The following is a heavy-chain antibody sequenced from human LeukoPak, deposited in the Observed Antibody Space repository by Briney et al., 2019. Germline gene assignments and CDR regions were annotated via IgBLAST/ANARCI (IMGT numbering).Heavy chain of an antibody. CDR1: GYTFTGYY. D-gene: IGHD6-19*01. CDR3: ARDRHSSTFDP. V-gene: IGHV1-18*04. J-gene: IGHJ5*02. Sequence: ASVKVSCKASGYTFTGYYMHWVRQAPGQGLEWMGWISAYNGNTNYAQKLQGRVTMTTDTSTSTAYMELRSLRSDDTAVYYCARDRHSSTFDPWGQGTLVTVSS. CDR2: ISAYNGNT.